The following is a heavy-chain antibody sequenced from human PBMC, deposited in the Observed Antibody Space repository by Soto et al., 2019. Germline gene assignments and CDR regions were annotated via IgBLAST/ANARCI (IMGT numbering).Heavy chain of an antibody. J-gene: IGHJ4*02. CDR2: INAKSGYV. CDR3: TRGSFGDYYY. D-gene: IGHD4-17*01. V-gene: IGHV3-21*01. CDR1: GFTFSDSV. Sequence: LRLSCAASGFTFSDSVMTWVRLAPGKGLEWVSTINAKSGYVFYTDSVRGRFTISRDNAKSALFLQMSSLRAEDTAVYYCTRGSFGDYYYWGQGTLVTVSS.